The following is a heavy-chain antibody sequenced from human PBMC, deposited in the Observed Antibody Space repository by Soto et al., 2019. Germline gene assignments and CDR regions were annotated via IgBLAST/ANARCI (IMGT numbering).Heavy chain of an antibody. Sequence: SETLSLACTVSGGSISSGGYYWTWIRQPPGKGLEWIGYIYHSGSTNYNPSLKSRVTISVDTSKNQFSLKLSSVTAADTAVYYCARDSYRYSSSSPEYYYYGMDVWGQGTTVTVSS. CDR2: IYHSGST. V-gene: IGHV4-61*08. J-gene: IGHJ6*02. D-gene: IGHD6-6*01. CDR1: GGSISSGGYY. CDR3: ARDSYRYSSSSPEYYYYGMDV.